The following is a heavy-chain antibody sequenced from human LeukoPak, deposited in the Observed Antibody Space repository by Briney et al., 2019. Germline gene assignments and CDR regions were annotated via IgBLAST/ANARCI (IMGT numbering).Heavy chain of an antibody. CDR2: ISSSGSTI. V-gene: IGHV3-48*03. J-gene: IGHJ6*04. Sequence: PGGSLRLSCAAYGFSFSKMNWVRQTPGKGLEWVSYISSSGSTIYYADTVKGRFTISRDNAKNSLYLQMNSLRAEDTAVYYCAELGITMIGGVWGKGTTVTISS. CDR1: GFSFSK. D-gene: IGHD3-10*02. CDR3: AELGITMIGGV.